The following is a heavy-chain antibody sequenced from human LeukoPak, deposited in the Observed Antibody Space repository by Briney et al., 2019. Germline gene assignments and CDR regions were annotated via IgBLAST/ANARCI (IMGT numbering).Heavy chain of an antibody. Sequence: PSETLSLTCTVSGDSISSGDYYWNWIRQPAGRRLEWIGRISTSGTPNYNPSFRGRLTISIDTSKNQFSLNLRSVTAAETGIYYCARGPYWGQGTLVTVSS. CDR3: ARGPY. CDR2: ISTSGTP. V-gene: IGHV4-61*02. CDR1: GDSISSGDYY. J-gene: IGHJ4*02.